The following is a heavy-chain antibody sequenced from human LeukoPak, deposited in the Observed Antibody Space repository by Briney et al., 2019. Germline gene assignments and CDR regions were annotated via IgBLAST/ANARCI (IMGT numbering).Heavy chain of an antibody. CDR2: ISSSSSTI. J-gene: IGHJ6*03. V-gene: IGHV3-48*01. CDR1: GFTFSSYS. Sequence: GGSLRLSCAASGFTFSSYSMNWVRQAPGKGLEWVSYISSSSSTIYYADSVKGRFTISRDNAKNSLYLQMNSLRAEDTAVYYCAREILYYYYYMDVWGKGTTVTVSS. CDR3: AREILYYYYYMDV.